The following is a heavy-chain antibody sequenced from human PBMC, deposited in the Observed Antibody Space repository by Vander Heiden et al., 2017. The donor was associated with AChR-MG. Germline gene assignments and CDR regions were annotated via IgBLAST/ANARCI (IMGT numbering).Heavy chain of an antibody. CDR3: ARGPSPVPGSY. J-gene: IGHJ4*02. V-gene: IGHV3-53*01. D-gene: IGHD2-15*01. Sequence: EVQLVESGGGLIQPGGSLRLPFAAPGFTVSSNYMSGVRQARGKGLEGGSVIYSGDSTYYADTVKGRFTISRDNSKNTLYLQMNSLRAEDTAVYYCARGPSPVPGSYWGQGTLVTVSS. CDR2: IYSGDST. CDR1: GFTVSSNY.